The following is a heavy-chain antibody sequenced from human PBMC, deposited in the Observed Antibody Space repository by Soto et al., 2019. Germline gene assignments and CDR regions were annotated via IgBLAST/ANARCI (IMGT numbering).Heavy chain of an antibody. CDR3: AKSGIAVAPTFYYFDY. CDR2: ISGSGGST. CDR1: GFTFSSYA. J-gene: IGHJ4*02. D-gene: IGHD6-19*01. V-gene: IGHV3-23*01. Sequence: GGSLRLSCAASGFTFSSYAMSWVRQAPGKGLEWVSAISGSGGSTYYADSVKSRFTISRDNSKNTLYLQMNSLRAEDTAVYYCAKSGIAVAPTFYYFDYWGQGTLVTVSS.